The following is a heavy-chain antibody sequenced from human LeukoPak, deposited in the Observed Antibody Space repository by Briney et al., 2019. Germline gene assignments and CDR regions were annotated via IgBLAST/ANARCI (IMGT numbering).Heavy chain of an antibody. CDR3: TRDSGTTAFDI. V-gene: IGHV1/OR15-2*02. CDR1: GYTFTSYY. D-gene: IGHD3-10*01. J-gene: IGHJ3*02. Sequence: ASVKVSCKASGYTFTSYYMHWVRQAPGQGLEWMGWINIYNGNTKYAQSLQDRVTMTRDTSTSTAYMELRSLRSDDTAVYYCTRDSGTTAFDIWGQGTVVTVSS. CDR2: INIYNGNT.